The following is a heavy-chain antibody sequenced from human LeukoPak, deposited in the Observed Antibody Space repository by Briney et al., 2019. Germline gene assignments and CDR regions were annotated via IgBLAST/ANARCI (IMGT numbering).Heavy chain of an antibody. CDR1: GFTFSDYY. J-gene: IGHJ5*02. V-gene: IGHV3-11*01. D-gene: IGHD5-18*01. CDR3: ARGRRGGYVNWFDP. CDR2: ISSSGSTI. Sequence: PGGSLRLSCAASGFTFSDYYMSWIRQAPGKGLEWVSYISSSGSTIYYADSVKGRFTISRDNAKNSLYLQTNSLRAEDTAVYYCARGRRGGYVNWFDPWGQGTLVTVSS.